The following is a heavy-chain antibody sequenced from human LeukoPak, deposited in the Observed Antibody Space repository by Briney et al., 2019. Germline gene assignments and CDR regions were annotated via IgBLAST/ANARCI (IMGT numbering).Heavy chain of an antibody. Sequence: GGSLCLSCAASGFTFTDYYMSWLRQAPGEGLEWVSYISGGSGYKNYADSVTGRFTISRDNARNSLYLQMNSLRAEDTAVYYCARARAITRTTSFDYWGQGTLVTVSS. CDR1: GFTFTDYY. CDR3: ARARAITRTTSFDY. V-gene: IGHV3-11*06. J-gene: IGHJ4*02. CDR2: ISGGSGYK. D-gene: IGHD1-7*01.